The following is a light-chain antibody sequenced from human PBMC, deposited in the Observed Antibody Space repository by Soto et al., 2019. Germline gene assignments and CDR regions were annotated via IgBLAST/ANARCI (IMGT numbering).Light chain of an antibody. J-gene: IGLJ1*01. CDR1: SSDVGGYYY. V-gene: IGLV2-14*01. CDR3: SSFTSGSTYV. Sequence: QSALTQPASVSGSTGQSITISCTGSSSDVGGYYYVSWYQQQPGKAPKLMIYGVSKQPSGISDRFSGSKSGNTASLTISGLQAEDETDYYCSSFTSGSTYVFGTGTKLTVL. CDR2: GVS.